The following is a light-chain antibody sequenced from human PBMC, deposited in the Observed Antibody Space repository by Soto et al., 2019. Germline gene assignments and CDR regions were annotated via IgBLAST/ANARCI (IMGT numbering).Light chain of an antibody. V-gene: IGLV2-23*02. CDR2: EVS. J-gene: IGLJ3*02. CDR3: CSYAGSSTSM. Sequence: QSALTQPASVSGSPGQSITISCTGTSSDVGSYNLVSWYQKRPGKAPKLMIYEVSKRPSGVSNRFSGSKSGNTASLTISGLQAEDEADYYCCSYAGSSTSMFGGGTKLTVL. CDR1: SSDVGSYNL.